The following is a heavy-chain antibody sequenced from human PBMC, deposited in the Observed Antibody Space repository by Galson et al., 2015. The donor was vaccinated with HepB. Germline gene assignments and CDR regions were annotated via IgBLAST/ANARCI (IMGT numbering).Heavy chain of an antibody. V-gene: IGHV1-18*04. CDR3: ARQDVRPLYYYYGMDV. CDR2: ISAYNGNT. D-gene: IGHD3-16*01. Sequence: SVKVSCKASGYTFTSYGISWVRQAPGQGLEWMGWISAYNGNTNYAQKLQGRVTMTTDTSTSTAYMELRSLRSDDTAVYYCARQDVRPLYYYYGMDVWGQGTTVTVSS. CDR1: GYTFTSYG. J-gene: IGHJ6*02.